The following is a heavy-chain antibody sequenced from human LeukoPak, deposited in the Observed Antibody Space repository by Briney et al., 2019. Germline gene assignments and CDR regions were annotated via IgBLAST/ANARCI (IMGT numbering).Heavy chain of an antibody. Sequence: PGGSLRLSCAASGFSLRSSDMNWIRQAPGKGLEWVSVISGTVGGTTYCANSVKGRFTISRDISKNTLYLQMTSLRAEDTAVYYCERVSLWELPYFDYWGQGTLVTVSS. CDR3: ERVSLWELPYFDY. J-gene: IGHJ4*02. CDR2: ISGTVGGTT. V-gene: IGHV3-23*01. CDR1: GFSLRSSD. D-gene: IGHD1-26*01.